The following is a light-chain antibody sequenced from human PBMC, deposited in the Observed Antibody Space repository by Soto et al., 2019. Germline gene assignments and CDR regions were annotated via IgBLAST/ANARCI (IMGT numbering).Light chain of an antibody. V-gene: IGKV3-20*01. J-gene: IGKJ1*01. CDR2: GAS. CDR1: QSVSSNY. CDR3: QQYGSSPLT. Sequence: EIVVTQSPGTLSLSPGERATLSCRASQSVSSNYLAWYQQKPGQAPRPLIYGASSRATGIPDRFSGSGAGTDFTLTISRLESEDFAVYYCQQYGSSPLTFGQGTKVEVK.